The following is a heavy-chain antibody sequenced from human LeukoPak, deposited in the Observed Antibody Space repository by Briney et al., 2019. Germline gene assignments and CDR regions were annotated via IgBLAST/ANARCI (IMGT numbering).Heavy chain of an antibody. V-gene: IGHV3-23*01. J-gene: IGHJ4*02. Sequence: PGGSLRLSCAASGFTFSSYAMSWVRQAPGKGLEWVSAISGSGGSTYYAGSVKGRFTISRDNSKNTVYLQMNSLRAEDTAVFYCARLVATTGRLYFDYWGQGTLVTVSS. CDR2: ISGSGGST. D-gene: IGHD1-1*01. CDR3: ARLVATTGRLYFDY. CDR1: GFTFSSYA.